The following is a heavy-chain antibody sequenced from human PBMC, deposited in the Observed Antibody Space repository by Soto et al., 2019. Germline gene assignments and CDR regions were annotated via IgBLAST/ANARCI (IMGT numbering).Heavy chain of an antibody. Sequence: GGSLRLSCAASGFTFSSYAMSWVRQAPGKGLEWVSAISGSGGSTYYADSVKGRFAISRDNSKNTLYLQMNSLRAEDTAVYYCAKSPCGSGNYYYYGMDIWRQETTGAASS. CDR3: AKSPCGSGNYYYYGMDI. V-gene: IGHV3-23*01. J-gene: IGHJ6*02. CDR2: ISGSGGST. CDR1: GFTFSSYA. D-gene: IGHD2-15*01.